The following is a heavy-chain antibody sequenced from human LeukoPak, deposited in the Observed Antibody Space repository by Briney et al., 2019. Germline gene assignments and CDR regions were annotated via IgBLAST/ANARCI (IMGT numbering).Heavy chain of an antibody. CDR3: AKGNNSISFNFDY. V-gene: IGHV3-43*02. CDR2: ISGDGGVT. J-gene: IGHJ4*02. Sequence: GGSLRLSCAASGFTFRDFSMHWVRQPPGKGLEWVSLISGDGGVTHYGDSVKGRFTISRDNSKNSLYLQMSSLRVEDTAFYYCAKGNNSISFNFDYWSQGTLVTVSS. CDR1: GFTFRDFS. D-gene: IGHD2/OR15-2a*01.